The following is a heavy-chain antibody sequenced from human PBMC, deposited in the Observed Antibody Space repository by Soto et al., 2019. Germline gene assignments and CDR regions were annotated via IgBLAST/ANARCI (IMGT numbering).Heavy chain of an antibody. V-gene: IGHV3-7*01. Sequence: ACAACRYTVWVYWISWVRQAPGKGLEWVASIKQDGIEKYYVDSVKGRFTISRGNAKNSLYLQMNSLRGEDTAVYHCARDRQGVWGQGTTGTVSS. CDR2: IKQDGIEK. J-gene: IGHJ6*01. CDR1: RYTVWVYW. CDR3: ARDRQGV.